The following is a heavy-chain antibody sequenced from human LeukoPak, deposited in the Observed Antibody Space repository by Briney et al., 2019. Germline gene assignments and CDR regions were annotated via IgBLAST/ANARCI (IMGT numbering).Heavy chain of an antibody. J-gene: IGHJ4*02. CDR1: GFTFSSYA. D-gene: IGHD3-22*01. CDR3: ARDYYDSSVKGYYFDY. CDR2: ISYDGSNK. V-gene: IGHV3-30*01. Sequence: GRSLRLSCAASGFTFSSYAMHWVRQAPGKGLEWVAVISYDGSNKYYADSVKGRFTISRDNSKNTLYLQMNRLRAEDTAVYYCARDYYDSSVKGYYFDYWGQGTLVTVSS.